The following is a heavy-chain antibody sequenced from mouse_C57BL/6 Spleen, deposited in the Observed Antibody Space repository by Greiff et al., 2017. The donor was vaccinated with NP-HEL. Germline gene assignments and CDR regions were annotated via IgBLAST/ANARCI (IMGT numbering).Heavy chain of an antibody. CDR1: GYTFTDYY. D-gene: IGHD2-5*01. CDR2: INPNNGGT. CDR3: ARRDSNYRYFDV. Sequence: EVQLQQSGPELVKPGASVKISCKASGYTFTDYYMNWVKQSPGQSLEWIGDINPNNGGTSYNQKFKGKATLTVDKSSSTAYMELRSLTSEDSAVYYCARRDSNYRYFDVWGTGTTVTVSS. V-gene: IGHV1-26*01. J-gene: IGHJ1*03.